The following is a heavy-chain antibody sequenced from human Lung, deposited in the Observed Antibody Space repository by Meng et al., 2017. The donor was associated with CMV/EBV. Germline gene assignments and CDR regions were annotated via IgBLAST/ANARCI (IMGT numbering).Heavy chain of an antibody. J-gene: IGHJ4*02. CDR1: GGSISSSTYY. V-gene: IGHV4-39*07. Sequence: LTXTVSGGSISSSTYYWGWVRQPPGKGLEWIGSLYYSGSTYYNPSLKSRVTISVDTSMNQFSLKLSSVTAADTAMYYCARGDSGSYYFDYWGQGTLVTVSS. D-gene: IGHD1-26*01. CDR2: LYYSGST. CDR3: ARGDSGSYYFDY.